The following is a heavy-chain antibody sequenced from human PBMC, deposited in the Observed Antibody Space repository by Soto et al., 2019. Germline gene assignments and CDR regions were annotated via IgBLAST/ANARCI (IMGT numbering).Heavy chain of an antibody. J-gene: IGHJ6*02. V-gene: IGHV4-30-2*01. Sequence: SETLSLTCAVSGGSISSGGYSWSWIRQPPGKGLEWIGYIYHSGSTYYNPSLKSRVTISADRSKNQFSLKLSSVTAADTAVYYCARAEATYDFWSRYPQLGGMDVWGQGTTVTVSS. CDR3: ARAEATYDFWSRYPQLGGMDV. CDR1: GGSISSGGYS. CDR2: IYHSGST. D-gene: IGHD3-3*01.